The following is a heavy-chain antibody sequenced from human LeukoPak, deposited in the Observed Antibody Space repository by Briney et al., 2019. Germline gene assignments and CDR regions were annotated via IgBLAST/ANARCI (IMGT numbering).Heavy chain of an antibody. CDR2: ISGSGSST. V-gene: IGHV3-23*01. CDR1: GFTFSSYA. J-gene: IGHJ4*02. Sequence: GGSLRLSCAASGFTFSSYAMNWVRQAPGKGLEWVSGISGSGSSTFYVDSVKGRFNISRDSSKNTLYLQMNSLRAEDTAVYYCAKEFTPSPRAFDYWGQGTLVTVSS. CDR3: AKEFTPSPRAFDY.